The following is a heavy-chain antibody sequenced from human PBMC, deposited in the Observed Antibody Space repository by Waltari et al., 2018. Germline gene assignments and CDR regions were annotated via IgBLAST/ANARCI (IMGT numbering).Heavy chain of an antibody. CDR3: ASVVVVAATPGDNYFDY. J-gene: IGHJ4*02. CDR2: INHSGST. D-gene: IGHD2-15*01. V-gene: IGHV4-34*01. Sequence: QVQLQQWGAGLLKPSETLSLTCAVYGGSFSGYYWSRIRQPPGKGLEWIGEINHSGSTNYNPSLKSRVTISVDTSKNQFSLKLSSVTAADTAVYYCASVVVVAATPGDNYFDYWGQGTLVTVSS. CDR1: GGSFSGYY.